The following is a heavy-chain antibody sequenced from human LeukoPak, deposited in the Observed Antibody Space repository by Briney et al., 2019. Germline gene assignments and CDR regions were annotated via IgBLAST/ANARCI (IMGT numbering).Heavy chain of an antibody. D-gene: IGHD3-22*01. CDR3: ARESSGYPDY. CDR1: GFTFSSYA. V-gene: IGHV3-30*03. CDR2: ISYDGSNI. J-gene: IGHJ4*02. Sequence: AEGSLRLSCAASGFTFSSYAIHWVRQGPGKGLEWVSVISYDGSNIYYPDSVKGRFTISRDNSKNTLYLQMNSLRAEDTAVYYCARESSGYPDYWGQGTLVTVSS.